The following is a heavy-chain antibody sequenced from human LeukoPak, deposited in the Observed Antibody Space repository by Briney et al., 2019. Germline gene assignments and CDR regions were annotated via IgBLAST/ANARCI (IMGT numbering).Heavy chain of an antibody. J-gene: IGHJ3*02. D-gene: IGHD1-26*01. V-gene: IGHV3-23*01. Sequence: PGGSLRLSCAASGFSFSRYGMSWVRQAPGKGLEWVSAISDSGGSTYYADSVKGRFTISRDNAKNSLYLQMNSLRAEDTAVYYCARDQDSGSYYSTGDDAFDIWGQGTMVTVSS. CDR1: GFSFSRYG. CDR2: ISDSGGST. CDR3: ARDQDSGSYYSTGDDAFDI.